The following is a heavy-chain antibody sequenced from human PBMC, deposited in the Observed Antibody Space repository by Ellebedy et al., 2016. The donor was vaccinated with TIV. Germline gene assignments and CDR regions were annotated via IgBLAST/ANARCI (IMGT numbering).Heavy chain of an antibody. CDR2: IIPIFGTA. CDR1: GGTFSSYA. CDR3: ARGGTLNYYMDV. J-gene: IGHJ6*03. D-gene: IGHD1-1*01. V-gene: IGHV1-69*13. Sequence: SVKVSCXASGGTFSSYAISWVRQAPGQGLEWMGGIIPIFGTANYAQKFQGRVTITADESTSTAYMELSSLRSEDTAVYYCARGGTLNYYMDVWGKGTTVTVSS.